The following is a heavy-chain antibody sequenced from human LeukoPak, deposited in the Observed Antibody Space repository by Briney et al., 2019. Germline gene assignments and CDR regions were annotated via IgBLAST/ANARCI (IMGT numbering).Heavy chain of an antibody. CDR2: ISSSGSTI. CDR1: GFTFSSYE. V-gene: IGHV3-48*03. D-gene: IGHD4-17*01. Sequence: GGSLRLSCAASGFTFSSYEMNWVRQAPGKGLEWVSYISSSGSTIYYADSVKGRFTISKDNAKNSLYLQMNSPRAEDTAVYYCARDMTTVTTPGSDYYYGMDVWGQGTTVTVSS. J-gene: IGHJ6*02. CDR3: ARDMTTVTTPGSDYYYGMDV.